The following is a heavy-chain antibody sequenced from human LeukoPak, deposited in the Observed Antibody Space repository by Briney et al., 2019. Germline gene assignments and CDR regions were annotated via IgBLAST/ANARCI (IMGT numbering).Heavy chain of an antibody. CDR1: GYTFTSYY. CDR3: ARVLSKEYQLLSLPRRRYYYGMDV. V-gene: IGHV1-46*01. J-gene: IGHJ6*02. Sequence: ASVKVSCKASGYTFTSYYMHWVRQAPGQGLEWMGIINPSGGSTSYAQKFQGRVTMTRNTSISTAYMELSSLRSEDTAVYYCARVLSKEYQLLSLPRRRYYYGMDVWGQGTTVTVSS. D-gene: IGHD2-2*01. CDR2: INPSGGST.